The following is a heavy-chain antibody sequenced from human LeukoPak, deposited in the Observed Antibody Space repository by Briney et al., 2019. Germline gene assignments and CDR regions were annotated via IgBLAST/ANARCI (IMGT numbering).Heavy chain of an antibody. Sequence: SETLSLTCTVSGGSISSYYWSWIRLPPGKGLEWIGYLSKSGNTNYSPSLKSRVTIFGDTSKNQFFLKLSSVTAADTAVYYCAKHGCSSTSCSAGYYYYGMDVWGQGTTVTVSS. J-gene: IGHJ6*02. CDR3: AKHGCSSTSCSAGYYYYGMDV. V-gene: IGHV4-59*01. CDR2: LSKSGNT. D-gene: IGHD2-2*01. CDR1: GGSISSYY.